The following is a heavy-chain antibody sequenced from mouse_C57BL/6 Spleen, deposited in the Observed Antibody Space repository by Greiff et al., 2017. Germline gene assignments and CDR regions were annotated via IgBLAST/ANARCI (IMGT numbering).Heavy chain of an antibody. CDR3: ATDSNYFAY. V-gene: IGHV1-82*01. CDR2: IYPGDGDT. CDR1: GYAFSSSW. D-gene: IGHD2-5*01. Sequence: QVQLKQSGPELVKPGASVKISCKASGYAFSSSWMNWVKQRPGKGLEWIGRIYPGDGDTNYNGKFKGKATLTADQSSSTAYMPLSSLTSEDSAVSFCATDSNYFAYWGQVTLVTVSA. J-gene: IGHJ3*01.